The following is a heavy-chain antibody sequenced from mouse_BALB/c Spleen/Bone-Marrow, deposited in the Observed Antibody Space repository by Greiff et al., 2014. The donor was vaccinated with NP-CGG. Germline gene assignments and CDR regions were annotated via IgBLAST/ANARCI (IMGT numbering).Heavy chain of an antibody. CDR2: IDTSDSYT. Sequence: QVQLQQSGAELGMPGASVKMSCKASGYTFTDNWIYWVKQRPGQGLEWIGAIDTSDSYTNYNQKFMGKASLTVDASSSTAYVQVISLTSDDSAFYYCARGGHDFSLDYWGQGTSVTVSS. J-gene: IGHJ4*01. D-gene: IGHD2-4*01. CDR3: ARGGHDFSLDY. V-gene: IGHV1-69*01. CDR1: GYTFTDNW.